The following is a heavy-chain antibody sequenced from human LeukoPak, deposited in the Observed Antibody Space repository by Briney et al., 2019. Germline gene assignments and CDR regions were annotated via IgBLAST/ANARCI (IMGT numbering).Heavy chain of an antibody. CDR2: VYYSGST. CDR1: GGSINNFF. CDR3: ARGSEEVATISEAFDI. D-gene: IGHD5-24*01. J-gene: IGHJ3*02. V-gene: IGHV4-59*01. Sequence: PSETLSLTCIVSGGSINNFFWTWIRQTPGKRLEWIGYVYYSGSTKYNPSLERRVTISLDTSKNQFSLRLTSVTAADTAVYYCARGSEEVATISEAFDIWGQRTAVTVSS.